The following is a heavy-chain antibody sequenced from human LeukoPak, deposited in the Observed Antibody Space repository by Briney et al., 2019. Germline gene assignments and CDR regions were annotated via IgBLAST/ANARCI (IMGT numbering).Heavy chain of an antibody. J-gene: IGHJ4*02. CDR1: GFTFSSYS. D-gene: IGHD6-6*01. Sequence: GGSLRLSCAASGFTFSSYSMNWVRQAPAKGLEWVSSISSSSSYIYYADSVKGRSTVSRDNAKNSLYLQRNSLRAEDTAVYYCARDTGSSSLWGQATQVTVPS. V-gene: IGHV3-21*04. CDR3: ARDTGSSSL. CDR2: ISSSSSYI.